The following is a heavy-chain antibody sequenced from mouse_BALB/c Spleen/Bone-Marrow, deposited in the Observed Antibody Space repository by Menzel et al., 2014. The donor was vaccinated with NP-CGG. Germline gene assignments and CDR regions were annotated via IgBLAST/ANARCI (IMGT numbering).Heavy chain of an antibody. Sequence: QVQLQQSGVELVKPGASVKLSCKASGNTFTSYDINWVRQRPEQGLEWIGWIFPGDSTTKYNEKFKGKATLTTDKSSGTVHMQLSRLTSEDSAVYFCVRSRLRDWYFDVWGAGTTVTISS. D-gene: IGHD1-2*01. V-gene: IGHV1S56*01. CDR2: IFPGDSTT. CDR1: GNTFTSYD. CDR3: VRSRLRDWYFDV. J-gene: IGHJ1*01.